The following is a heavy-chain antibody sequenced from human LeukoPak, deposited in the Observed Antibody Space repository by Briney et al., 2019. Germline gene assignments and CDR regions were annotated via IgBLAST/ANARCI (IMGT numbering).Heavy chain of an antibody. CDR2: MNPNSGNT. Sequence: VASVKVSCKASGYTFTSYDINWVRQATGQGLEWMGWMNPNSGNTNYRQKFQGRVTMTTDTSTSTAYMELRSLRSDDTAVYYCAREAVGGLIKWPQPFDPWGQGTLVTVSS. CDR1: GYTFTSYD. J-gene: IGHJ5*02. D-gene: IGHD3-16*01. V-gene: IGHV1-8*01. CDR3: AREAVGGLIKWPQPFDP.